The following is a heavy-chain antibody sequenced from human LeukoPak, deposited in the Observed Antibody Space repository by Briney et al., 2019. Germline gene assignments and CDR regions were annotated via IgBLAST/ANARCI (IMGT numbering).Heavy chain of an antibody. Sequence: SETLSLTCTVSGYSITSGYFWGWIRQPPGKGLEWIGVYHVGTTDYNPSLKSRVTISVDSSKNQMSLKLSSVTASDTAVYYCARCLGFLIGSTWYPDAFDFWGQGTMVTVSS. CDR2: VYHVGTT. D-gene: IGHD6-13*01. V-gene: IGHV4-38-2*02. CDR3: ARCLGFLIGSTWYPDAFDF. J-gene: IGHJ3*01. CDR1: GYSITSGYF.